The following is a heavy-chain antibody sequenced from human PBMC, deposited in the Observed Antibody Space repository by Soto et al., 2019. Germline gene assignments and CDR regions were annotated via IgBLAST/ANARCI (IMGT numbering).Heavy chain of an antibody. J-gene: IGHJ4*02. CDR1: GFTFISYA. D-gene: IGHD3-22*01. CDR2: ISGSGGST. CDR3: AKDGNYYDSSGYYSYYFDY. V-gene: IGHV3-23*01. Sequence: AGGSLRLSCAASGFTFISYAMSWVRQAPGKGLEWVSAISGSGGSTYYADSVKGRFTISRDNSKNTLYLQMNSLRAEDTAVYYCAKDGNYYDSSGYYSYYFDYWGQGTLVTVSS.